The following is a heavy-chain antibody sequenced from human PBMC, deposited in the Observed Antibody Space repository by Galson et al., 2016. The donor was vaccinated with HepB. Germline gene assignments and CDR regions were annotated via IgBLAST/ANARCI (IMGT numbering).Heavy chain of an antibody. Sequence: SLRLSCTASGVTFSSYAMHWVRQAPGQGLEWVGVILYDGSIEYYAHTVQGRVTISTDNPTNTEYLQMNSLRPEETAVYYGARGSAAGTCGSGLGVWGQGTTVSVSS. CDR1: GVTFSSYA. J-gene: IGHJ6*02. CDR2: ILYDGSIE. CDR3: ARGSAAGTCGSGLGV. D-gene: IGHD6-13*01. V-gene: IGHV3-30*04.